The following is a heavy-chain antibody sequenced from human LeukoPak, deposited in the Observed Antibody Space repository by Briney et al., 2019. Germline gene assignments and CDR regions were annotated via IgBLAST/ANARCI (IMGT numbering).Heavy chain of an antibody. J-gene: IGHJ6*03. V-gene: IGHV4-59*01. Sequence: SETLSLTCTVSGGSISRYYWSWIRQPPGKGLEWFGYVYDSGTTNYNPSLKSRVTISVDTSKNQFSLKLSSVTAADTAVYYCARVGGYYGSGSPYYYYMDVWGKGTTVTISS. D-gene: IGHD3-10*01. CDR2: VYDSGTT. CDR1: GGSISRYY. CDR3: ARVGGYYGSGSPYYYYMDV.